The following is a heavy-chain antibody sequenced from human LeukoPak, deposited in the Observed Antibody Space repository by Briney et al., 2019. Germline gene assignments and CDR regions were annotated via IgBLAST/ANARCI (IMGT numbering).Heavy chain of an antibody. J-gene: IGHJ3*02. CDR3: AREGAVAVAFDI. D-gene: IGHD6-19*01. CDR2: ILYDGSNK. CDR1: GFTFSSYA. Sequence: GGSLRLSCAASGFTFSSYAMHWVRQAPGKGLEWVAVILYDGSNKYYADSVKGRFTISRDNSKNTLYLQMNSLRAEDTAVYYCAREGAVAVAFDIWGQGTMVTVSP. V-gene: IGHV3-30-3*01.